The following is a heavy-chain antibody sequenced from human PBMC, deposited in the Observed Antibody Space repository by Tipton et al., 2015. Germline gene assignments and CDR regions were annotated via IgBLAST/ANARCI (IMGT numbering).Heavy chain of an antibody. CDR2: INPSGGGST. D-gene: IGHD6-19*01. CDR1: GYTLTSYY. Sequence: QLVQSGPEVKKPGASVTVSCKASGYTLTSYYMHWVRQAPGQGLEWMGLINPSGGGSTSYALNFQGRITMTRDTSTSTVYMELSSLRSEDTAVYYCAKDRAVAGHQGAYYLDSWGQGTLVTVSS. V-gene: IGHV1-46*01. J-gene: IGHJ4*02. CDR3: AKDRAVAGHQGAYYLDS.